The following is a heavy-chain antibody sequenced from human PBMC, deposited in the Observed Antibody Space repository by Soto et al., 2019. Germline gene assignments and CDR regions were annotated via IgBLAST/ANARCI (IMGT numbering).Heavy chain of an antibody. D-gene: IGHD3-3*01. J-gene: IGHJ4*02. Sequence: ASVKVSCKASGYTFTSYAMHWVRQAPGQRLEWMGWINAGNGNTKYSQKFQGRVTITRDTSASTAYMELSSLRYEDSAVYYCARGGDFWSGYTLDYWGQGTLVTVSS. CDR3: ARGGDFWSGYTLDY. V-gene: IGHV1-3*01. CDR2: INAGNGNT. CDR1: GYTFTSYA.